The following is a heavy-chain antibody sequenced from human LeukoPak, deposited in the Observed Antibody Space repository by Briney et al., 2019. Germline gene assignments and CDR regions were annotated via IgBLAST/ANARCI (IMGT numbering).Heavy chain of an antibody. D-gene: IGHD2-2*01. V-gene: IGHV3-33*08. Sequence: GGSLRLSCAASGFTFSSYGMHWVRQAPGKGLEWVAVIWYGGSNKYYADSVKGRFTISRDNSKNTLYLQMNSLRAEDTAVYYCAREADVVVIPENLVYYYYGMDVWGRGTTVTVSS. J-gene: IGHJ6*02. CDR1: GFTFSSYG. CDR3: AREADVVVIPENLVYYYYGMDV. CDR2: IWYGGSNK.